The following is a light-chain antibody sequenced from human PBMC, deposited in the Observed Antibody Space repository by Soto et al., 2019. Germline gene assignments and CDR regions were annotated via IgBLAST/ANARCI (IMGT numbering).Light chain of an antibody. J-gene: IGKJ3*01. CDR3: QQANSFPPL. Sequence: DIQVTQSPSSLSASVGDRVTITCRASQSISNYLSWYQQKPGKAPKLLIYAASSLQSGVPSRFSGSGSGTDFTLTISSLQPEHFATYYCQQANSFPPLFGPGTKVDI. V-gene: IGKV1-39*01. CDR1: QSISNY. CDR2: AAS.